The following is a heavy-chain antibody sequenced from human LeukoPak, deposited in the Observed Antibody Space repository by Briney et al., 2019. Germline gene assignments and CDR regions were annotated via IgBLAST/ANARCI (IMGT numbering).Heavy chain of an antibody. V-gene: IGHV1-18*01. CDR2: ISAYNGNT. J-gene: IGHJ5*02. Sequence: ASVKVSCKASGGTFSNYAISWVRQAPGQGLEWMGWISAYNGNTNYALKLQGRVTMTTDTSTSTAYMELRSLRSDDTAAYYCARVWAVAGTLGRFDPWGQGTLVTVSS. CDR3: ARVWAVAGTLGRFDP. D-gene: IGHD6-19*01. CDR1: GGTFSNYA.